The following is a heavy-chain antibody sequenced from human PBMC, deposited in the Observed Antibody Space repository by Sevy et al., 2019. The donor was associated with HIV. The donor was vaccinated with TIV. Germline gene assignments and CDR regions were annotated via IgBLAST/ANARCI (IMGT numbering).Heavy chain of an antibody. CDR1: GFTFSSYG. D-gene: IGHD1-26*01. V-gene: IGHV3-33*01. Sequence: GGSLRLSCAASGFTFSSYGMHWVRQAPGKGLEWAAVMWVDGINKYYSDSVRGRFTISRDNSKNTLYLQRNSLRVDDASVYYCARGSGPFDAFDIWGQGTMVTVSS. CDR3: ARGSGPFDAFDI. J-gene: IGHJ3*02. CDR2: MWVDGINK.